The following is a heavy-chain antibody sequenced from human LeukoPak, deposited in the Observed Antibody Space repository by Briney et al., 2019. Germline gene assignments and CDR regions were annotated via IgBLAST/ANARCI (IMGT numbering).Heavy chain of an antibody. D-gene: IGHD5-12*01. CDR3: ARQSQHSGYQAPDY. J-gene: IGHJ4*02. CDR1: GGSISSYY. V-gene: IGHV4-59*08. CDR2: VYYSGST. Sequence: SETLSLTCTVSGGSISSYYWSWIRQPPGKGLEWIGYVYYSGSTNYNPSLKSRVTISVDTPKNQFSLRLSSVTAADTAVYYCARQSQHSGYQAPDYWGQGTLVTVSS.